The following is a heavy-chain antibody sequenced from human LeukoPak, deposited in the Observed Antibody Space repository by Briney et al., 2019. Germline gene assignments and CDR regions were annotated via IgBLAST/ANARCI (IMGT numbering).Heavy chain of an antibody. Sequence: GGSLRLSCAASGFTFSSYAMSWVGQAPGRGLEWVSGISVSGGSTYYADSVKGRFTISRDNSKNTLYLQMNSLRAEDTAIYYCAKDSSNIMGARLDYWGQGTLATVSS. CDR1: GFTFSSYA. V-gene: IGHV3-23*01. J-gene: IGHJ4*02. CDR2: ISVSGGST. D-gene: IGHD1-26*01. CDR3: AKDSSNIMGARLDY.